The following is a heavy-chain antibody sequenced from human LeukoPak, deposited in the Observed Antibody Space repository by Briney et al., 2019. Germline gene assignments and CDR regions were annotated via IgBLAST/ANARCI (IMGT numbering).Heavy chain of an antibody. V-gene: IGHV4-30-2*01. CDR3: VSQYCDGGNCYPYFDS. Sequence: SQTLSLTCAVSGGSIRSAGYSWNWIRQPPGKGLEGIGYSYESGTTYYNQSLESRVSISVDRSKNQFSLRLTSVTAADTAVYFCVSQYCDGGNCYPYFDSWGQGTLVTVSS. CDR2: SYESGTT. J-gene: IGHJ4*02. D-gene: IGHD2-15*01. CDR1: GGSIRSAGYS.